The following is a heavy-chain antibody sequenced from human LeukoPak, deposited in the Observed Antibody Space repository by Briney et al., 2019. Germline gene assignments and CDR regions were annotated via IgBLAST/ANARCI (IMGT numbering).Heavy chain of an antibody. J-gene: IGHJ3*02. D-gene: IGHD3-3*01. CDR3: ARERGFLEWLGDAFDI. Sequence: PSQTPSLTCTVSGGSISSGSYYWSWIRQPAGKGLEWIGRIYTSGSTNYHPSLKSRVTISVDTSKNQFYLKRSSVTAAEPAVYYCARERGFLEWLGDAFDIWGQGTMVTVSS. CDR1: GGSISSGSYY. CDR2: IYTSGST. V-gene: IGHV4-61*02.